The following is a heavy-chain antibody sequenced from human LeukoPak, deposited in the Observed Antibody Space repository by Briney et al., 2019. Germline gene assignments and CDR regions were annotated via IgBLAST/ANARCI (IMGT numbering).Heavy chain of an antibody. J-gene: IGHJ5*02. CDR1: GFIFSSYG. CDR2: ITNTGGST. Sequence: GGSLRLSCVASGFIFSSYGMSWVRQAPGKGLEWVSGITNTGGSTSYADSVKGRFTISRDNPKNMFYLQMNSLRAEDTAVYYCAKGTSVEAWGQGTLVTVSS. CDR3: AKGTSVEA. D-gene: IGHD5-24*01. V-gene: IGHV3-23*01.